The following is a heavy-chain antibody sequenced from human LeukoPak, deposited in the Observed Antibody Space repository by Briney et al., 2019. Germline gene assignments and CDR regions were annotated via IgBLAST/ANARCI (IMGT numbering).Heavy chain of an antibody. V-gene: IGHV3-9*01. CDR2: ISWNSNNI. Sequence: GGSLRLSCAASGFTFDDYVMHWVRQVPGKGLEWVSGISWNSNNIGYADSVKGRFTISRDNSKNTLYLQMNSLRAEDTAVYYCAKAYYDFWSGTNKVFPIFDYWGQGTLVTVSS. CDR1: GFTFDDYV. D-gene: IGHD3-3*01. J-gene: IGHJ4*02. CDR3: AKAYYDFWSGTNKVFPIFDY.